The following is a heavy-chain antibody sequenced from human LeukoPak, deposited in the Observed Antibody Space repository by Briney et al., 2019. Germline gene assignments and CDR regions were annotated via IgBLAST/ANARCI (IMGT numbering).Heavy chain of an antibody. CDR2: ISHSGST. D-gene: IGHD6-19*01. V-gene: IGHV4-34*01. Sequence: SETLSLTCAVYGGSFSGYYWSWIRQPPGKGLEWIGEISHSGSTNYNPSLKSRVTISVDTSKNQFSLKLSSVTAADTAVYYYARWRQWLGYFDYWGQGTLVTVSS. J-gene: IGHJ4*02. CDR1: GGSFSGYY. CDR3: ARWRQWLGYFDY.